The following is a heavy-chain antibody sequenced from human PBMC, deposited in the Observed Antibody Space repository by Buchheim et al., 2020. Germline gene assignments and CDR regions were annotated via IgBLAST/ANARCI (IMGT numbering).Heavy chain of an antibody. Sequence: QVQLVQSGAEVKKPGASVKVSCKASGYTFTSYYMHWVRQAPGQGLEWMGIINPSGGSTSYAQKFQGRVTMTRDTSTSTVYMELSSLRSEDTAVYYCARDPGEDCSSTSCYMGIHYYYYYDMDVWGKGTT. CDR2: INPSGGST. V-gene: IGHV1-46*01. CDR1: GYTFTSYY. D-gene: IGHD2-2*02. J-gene: IGHJ6*03. CDR3: ARDPGEDCSSTSCYMGIHYYYYYDMDV.